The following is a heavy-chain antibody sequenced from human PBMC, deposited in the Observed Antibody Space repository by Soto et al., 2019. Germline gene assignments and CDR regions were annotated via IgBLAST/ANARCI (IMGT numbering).Heavy chain of an antibody. V-gene: IGHV3-9*01. Sequence: GGSLRLSCAASGFTFDDYAMHWVRQAPGKGLEWVSGISWNSVSIGYADSVKGRFTISRDNSKNSLYLQMNSLRAEVTALYFCAKDKGSRNPLAFDIWGQGTMVTVSS. J-gene: IGHJ3*02. CDR2: ISWNSVSI. CDR3: AKDKGSRNPLAFDI. D-gene: IGHD2-15*01. CDR1: GFTFDDYA.